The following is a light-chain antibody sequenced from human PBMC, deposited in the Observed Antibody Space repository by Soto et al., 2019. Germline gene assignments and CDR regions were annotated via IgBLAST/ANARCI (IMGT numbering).Light chain of an antibody. Sequence: DIVMTQSPDSLAVSLGERATINCKSSQSVLYSSNNKNYLAWYQQKAGQPPKLLIYWASTRESGVPDRFSGSGSGTDFTLTISSLQAEDVAVYYCQQYYTTLRTVGQGTKVEIK. J-gene: IGKJ1*01. CDR3: QQYYTTLRT. V-gene: IGKV4-1*01. CDR1: QSVLYSSNNKNY. CDR2: WAS.